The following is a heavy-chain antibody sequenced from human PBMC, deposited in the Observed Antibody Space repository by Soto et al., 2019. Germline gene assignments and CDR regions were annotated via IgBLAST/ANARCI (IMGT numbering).Heavy chain of an antibody. D-gene: IGHD4-4*01. V-gene: IGHV3-53*01. Sequence: PGGSLRLSCAASGFTVSSNYMSWVRQAPGKGLEWVSVIYSGGSTYYADSVKGRFTISRDNSKNTLYLQMNSLSAEDTAVYYCARDIMTTVGYYYYYGMDVWGQGTTVTVSS. CDR3: ARDIMTTVGYYYYYGMDV. J-gene: IGHJ6*02. CDR1: GFTVSSNY. CDR2: IYSGGST.